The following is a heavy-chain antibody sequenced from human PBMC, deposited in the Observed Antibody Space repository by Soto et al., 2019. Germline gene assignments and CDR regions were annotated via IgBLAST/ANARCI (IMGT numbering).Heavy chain of an antibody. V-gene: IGHV3-74*01. Sequence: EVQLVESGGGLVQPGESLRLSCAASGFTFSSYWMHWVRQAPGKGLVWVSRITSDGSRTNYADSVKGRFTVSRDNAKNTQYLQMNSLRAEDTAVYYCARVLTGSWNWFDPWGQGTLVTVSS. CDR3: ARVLTGSWNWFDP. CDR2: ITSDGSRT. CDR1: GFTFSSYW. D-gene: IGHD6-13*01. J-gene: IGHJ5*02.